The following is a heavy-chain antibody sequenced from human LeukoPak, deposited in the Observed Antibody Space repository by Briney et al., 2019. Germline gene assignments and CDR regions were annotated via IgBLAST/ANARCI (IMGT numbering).Heavy chain of an antibody. CDR1: GGSISSYY. CDR2: IYYSGST. D-gene: IGHD3-22*01. CDR3: ARQDYYDSSMTFDP. J-gene: IGHJ5*02. V-gene: IGHV4-59*12. Sequence: SETLSLTCTVSGGSISSYYWSWIRQPPGKGLEWIGYIYYSGSTNYNPSLKSRVTISIDTSKNQFSLRLTSVTAADTAVYYCARQDYYDSSMTFDPWGQGTLVTVSS.